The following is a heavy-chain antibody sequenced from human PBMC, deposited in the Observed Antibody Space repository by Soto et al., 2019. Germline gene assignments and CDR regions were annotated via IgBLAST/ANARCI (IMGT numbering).Heavy chain of an antibody. D-gene: IGHD1-26*01. CDR2: IYYSGST. CDR1: GGSVSSGSYY. CDR3: AVSGSWVGY. J-gene: IGHJ4*02. V-gene: IGHV4-61*01. Sequence: QVQLQESGPGLVKPSETLSLTCTVSGGSVSSGSYYWSWIRQPPGKGLEWIGYIYYSGSTNYNPSLKSRVTISVDTSKNQFSLKLSSVTAADTAVYYCAVSGSWVGYWGQGTLVTVSS.